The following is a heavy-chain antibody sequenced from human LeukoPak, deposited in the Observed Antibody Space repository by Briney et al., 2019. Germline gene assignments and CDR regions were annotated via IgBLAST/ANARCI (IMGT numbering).Heavy chain of an antibody. CDR2: ISGSGGST. D-gene: IGHD5-18*01. CDR1: GFTFSSYG. Sequence: PGGSLRLSCAASGFTFSSYGMSWVRQAPGKGLEWVSAISGSGGSTYYADSVKGRFTISRDNSKNTLYLQMNSLRAEDTAVYYCAKVRIQLWLTDAFDIWGQGTMVTVSS. CDR3: AKVRIQLWLTDAFDI. V-gene: IGHV3-23*01. J-gene: IGHJ3*02.